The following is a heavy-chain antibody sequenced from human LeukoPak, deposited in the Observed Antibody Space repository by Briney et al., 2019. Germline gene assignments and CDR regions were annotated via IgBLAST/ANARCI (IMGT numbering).Heavy chain of an antibody. CDR1: GYSISSGYY. CDR2: IYHSGST. J-gene: IGHJ3*02. D-gene: IGHD3-10*01. CDR3: ARGRYYGSGSYYFSDAFDI. V-gene: IGHV4-38-2*02. Sequence: SETLSLTCTVSGYSISSGYYWGWVRQPPGKGLEWIGYIYHSGSTYYNPSLKSRVTISVDRSKNQFSLKLSSVTAADTAVYYCARGRYYGSGSYYFSDAFDIWGQGTMVTVSS.